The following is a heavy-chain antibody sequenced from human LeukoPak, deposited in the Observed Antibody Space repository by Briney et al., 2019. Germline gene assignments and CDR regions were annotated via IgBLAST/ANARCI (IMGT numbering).Heavy chain of an antibody. CDR2: IYYSGST. CDR3: ATYGSGSYYRADWFDP. V-gene: IGHV4-59*01. J-gene: IGHJ5*02. CDR1: GGSISSYY. Sequence: KTSETLSLTCTVSGGSISSYYWSWIRQPAGKGLEWIGYIYYSGSTNYNPSLKSRVTISVDTPKNQFSLKLSSVAAADTAVYYCATYGSGSYYRADWFDPWGQGTLVTVSS. D-gene: IGHD3-10*01.